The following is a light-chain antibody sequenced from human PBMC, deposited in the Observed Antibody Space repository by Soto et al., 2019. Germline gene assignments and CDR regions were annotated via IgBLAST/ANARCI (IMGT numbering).Light chain of an antibody. Sequence: DIQMTQSPSTLSASVGDRVTITCRASQSINSWLAWYQQRPGQAPKILIYKASSLESGVPSRFSGSGSGTEFTLTISSLQPDDFATYYCQHYKSYSEAFGQGTKVDIK. CDR2: KAS. CDR3: QHYKSYSEA. CDR1: QSINSW. V-gene: IGKV1-5*03. J-gene: IGKJ1*01.